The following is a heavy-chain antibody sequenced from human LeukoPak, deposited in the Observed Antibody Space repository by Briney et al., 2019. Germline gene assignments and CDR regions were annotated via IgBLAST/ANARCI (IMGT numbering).Heavy chain of an antibody. V-gene: IGHV3-7*01. CDR2: IKQDGSEK. Sequence: PGGSLRLSCAASGFTFSSYWMSWVRQAPGKGLEWVANIKQDGSEKYYVDSVKGRFTISRDNAKNSLYLQMNSLKAKDTAVYYCARLIRFLEWLSFDYWGQGTLVTVSS. CDR3: ARLIRFLEWLSFDY. D-gene: IGHD3-3*01. J-gene: IGHJ4*02. CDR1: GFTFSSYW.